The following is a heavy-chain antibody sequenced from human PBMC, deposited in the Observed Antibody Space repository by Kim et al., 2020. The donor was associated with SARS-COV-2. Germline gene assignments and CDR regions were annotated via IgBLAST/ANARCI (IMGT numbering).Heavy chain of an antibody. J-gene: IGHJ3*02. CDR3: TRGSGMAARRAFDI. Sequence: SQTLSLTCAISGDSVSSNSAAWNWIRQSPSRGLEWLGRTYYRSKWDNDYAVSVKSRITINPNTSKNQFSLQLNSVTPEDTAVYYCTRGSGMAARRAFDIWGQGTMATVSS. V-gene: IGHV6-1*01. D-gene: IGHD6-6*01. CDR1: GDSVSSNSAA. CDR2: TYYRSKWDN.